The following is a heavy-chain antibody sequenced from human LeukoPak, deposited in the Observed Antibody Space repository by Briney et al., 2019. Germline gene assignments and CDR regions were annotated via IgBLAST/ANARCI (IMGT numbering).Heavy chain of an antibody. Sequence: SESLSLTCTVSPGSINNYYWSWIRQPPGKGLEWRGNIYYSGSTNYNPSLRSRVAMSVDTSKNHFSLELSSVTAADTAVYYCARLGSYFDYWGQGALVTVSS. CDR1: PGSINNYY. CDR3: ARLGSYFDY. V-gene: IGHV4-59*08. CDR2: IYYSGST. J-gene: IGHJ4*02. D-gene: IGHD3-16*01.